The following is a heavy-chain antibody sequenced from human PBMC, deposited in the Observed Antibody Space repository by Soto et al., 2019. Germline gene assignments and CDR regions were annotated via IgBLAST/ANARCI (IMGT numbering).Heavy chain of an antibody. D-gene: IGHD2-21*02. CDR3: ARDLVVVTAIRPPYYFDY. V-gene: IGHV1-18*01. CDR2: ISAYNGNT. J-gene: IGHJ4*02. CDR1: GYTFTSYG. Sequence: ASVKVSCKSSGYTFTSYGISCVRQAPGQGLEWMGWISAYNGNTNYAQKLQGRVTMTTDTSTSTAYMELRSLKSDDTAVYYCARDLVVVTAIRPPYYFDYWGQGTLVTVSS.